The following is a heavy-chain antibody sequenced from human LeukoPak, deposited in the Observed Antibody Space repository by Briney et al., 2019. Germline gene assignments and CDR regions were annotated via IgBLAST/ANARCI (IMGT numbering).Heavy chain of an antibody. J-gene: IGHJ4*02. CDR2: IYTSGST. V-gene: IGHV4-4*09. CDR3: ARGDSRALGAENY. D-gene: IGHD1-26*01. CDR1: GGSVSSYY. Sequence: SETLSLTCIVSGGSVSSYYWTWIRQPPGKGLEWIGYIYTSGSTTYNPSLENRVTMSVDASKKQFSLKLSSVTAADTAVYYCARGDSRALGAENYWGQGTLVTVSS.